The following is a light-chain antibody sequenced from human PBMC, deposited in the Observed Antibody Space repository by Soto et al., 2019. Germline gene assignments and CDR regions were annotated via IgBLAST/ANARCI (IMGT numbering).Light chain of an antibody. Sequence: EIVLTQSPGTLSLSPGERATLSCRASQSVSSSYLAWYQQKPGQAPRLLIYGASSRATGIPDRFSGSGSGTEFTLTLCRLEPGDFAVYYCQQYGSSPWTFGQGTKVEIK. CDR3: QQYGSSPWT. CDR2: GAS. CDR1: QSVSSSY. J-gene: IGKJ1*01. V-gene: IGKV3-20*01.